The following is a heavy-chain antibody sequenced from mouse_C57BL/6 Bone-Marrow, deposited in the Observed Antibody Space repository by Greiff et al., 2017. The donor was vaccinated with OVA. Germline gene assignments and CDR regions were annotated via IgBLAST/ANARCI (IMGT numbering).Heavy chain of an antibody. Sequence: EVQGVESGGGLVQPGGSMKLSCVASGFTFSNYWMNWVRQSPEKGLEWVAQIRLKSDNYATHYAESVKGRFTISRDDSKSSVYLQMNNLRAEDTGIYYCTGGDGDFDYWGQGTTLTVSS. J-gene: IGHJ2*01. CDR2: IRLKSDNYAT. CDR3: TGGDGDFDY. CDR1: GFTFSNYW. V-gene: IGHV6-3*01. D-gene: IGHD3-3*01.